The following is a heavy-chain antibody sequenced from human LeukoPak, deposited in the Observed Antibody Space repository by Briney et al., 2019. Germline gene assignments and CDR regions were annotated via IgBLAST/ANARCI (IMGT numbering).Heavy chain of an antibody. Sequence: SETLSLTCAVYGGSFSGYYWSWIRQPPGKGLEWIGEINHSGSTNYNPSLKSRVTISVDTSKNQFSLKLSSVTAADTAVYYCARAGYSSGWWNWFDPWGQGTLVTVSS. CDR1: GGSFSGYY. CDR2: INHSGST. CDR3: ARAGYSSGWWNWFDP. V-gene: IGHV4-34*01. D-gene: IGHD6-19*01. J-gene: IGHJ5*02.